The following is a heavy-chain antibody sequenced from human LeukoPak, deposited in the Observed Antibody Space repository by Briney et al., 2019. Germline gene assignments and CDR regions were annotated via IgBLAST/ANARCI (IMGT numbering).Heavy chain of an antibody. CDR3: ARALPSSWYYFDY. CDR2: MSRSGSI. J-gene: IGHJ4*02. V-gene: IGHV3-48*03. CDR1: GFTFSNYE. Sequence: GGSLRLSCAASGFTFSNYEMNWVRQAPGKGLEWVSYMSRSGSIYYADSVKGRFTISRDNAKNSLYLQMNSLRAEDTAVYYCARALPSSWYYFDYWGQGTLVTVSS. D-gene: IGHD6-13*01.